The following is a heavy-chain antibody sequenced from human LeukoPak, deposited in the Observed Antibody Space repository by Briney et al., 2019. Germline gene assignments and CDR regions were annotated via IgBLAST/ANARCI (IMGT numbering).Heavy chain of an antibody. J-gene: IGHJ4*02. CDR3: ARRDYDILTGYYNYFGY. V-gene: IGHV5-51*01. CDR1: GYIFTSYG. CDR2: IYPGDSDT. D-gene: IGHD3-9*01. Sequence: GESLKISCKGSGYIFTSYGIGWVRQMPGKGLEWMGIIYPGDSDTRYSPSFQGQVTISADKSISTAYLQWSSLKASDTAMYYCARRDYDILTGYYNYFGYWGQRTLVTASS.